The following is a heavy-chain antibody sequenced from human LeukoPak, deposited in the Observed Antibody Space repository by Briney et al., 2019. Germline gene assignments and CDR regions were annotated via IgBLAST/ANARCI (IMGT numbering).Heavy chain of an antibody. CDR2: INHSGST. V-gene: IGHV4-34*01. Sequence: PSETLSLTCAVYGGSFSGYYWSWIRQPPGKGLEWIGEINHSGSTNYNPPLKSRVTISVDTSKHQFSLKLSSVTAADTAVYYCARGNPPRYCSGGSCYSKMNWFDPWGQGTLVTVSS. CDR3: ARGNPPRYCSGGSCYSKMNWFDP. D-gene: IGHD2-15*01. CDR1: GGSFSGYY. J-gene: IGHJ5*02.